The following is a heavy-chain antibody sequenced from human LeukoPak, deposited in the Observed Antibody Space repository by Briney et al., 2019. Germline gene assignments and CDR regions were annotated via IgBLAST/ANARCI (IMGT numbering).Heavy chain of an antibody. Sequence: ASVKVSCKVSGYTLTELSMHWVRQAPGKGLEWMGGFDPEDGETIYAQKFQGRVTMTEDTSTDTAYMELSSLRSEDTAVYYCARGGPPLLRYFDRLGGTGGFDIWGQGAMVTVSS. CDR2: FDPEDGET. D-gene: IGHD3-9*01. CDR1: GYTLTELS. V-gene: IGHV1-24*01. J-gene: IGHJ3*02. CDR3: ARGGPPLLRYFDRLGGTGGFDI.